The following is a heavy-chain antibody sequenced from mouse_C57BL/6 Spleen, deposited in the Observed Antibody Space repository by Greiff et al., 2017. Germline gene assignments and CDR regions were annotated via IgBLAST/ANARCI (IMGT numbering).Heavy chain of an antibody. V-gene: IGHV1-50*01. CDR3: ARPGGEYAMDY. CDR2: IDPSDSYT. J-gene: IGHJ4*01. Sequence: VQLQQPGAELVKPGASVKLSCKASGYTFTSYWMQWVKQRPGQGLEWIGEIDPSDSYTNYNQKFKGKATLTVDTSSSTAYMQLSSLTAEDSAVYYGARPGGEYAMDYWGQGTSVTVSS. CDR1: GYTFTSYW.